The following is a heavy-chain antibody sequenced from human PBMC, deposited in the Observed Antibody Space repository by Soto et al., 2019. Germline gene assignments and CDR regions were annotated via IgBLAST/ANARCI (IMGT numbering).Heavy chain of an antibody. V-gene: IGHV1-69*13. Sequence: GASVKVSCKSSGGTFSSYAISWVRQAPGQGLEWMGGIIPIFGTANYAQKFQGRVTITADESTSTAYMELSSLRSEDTAVYYCARICRDGFRCLFDYWGQGTLDTVSS. D-gene: IGHD3-10*01. J-gene: IGHJ4*02. CDR2: IIPIFGTA. CDR1: GGTFSSYA. CDR3: ARICRDGFRCLFDY.